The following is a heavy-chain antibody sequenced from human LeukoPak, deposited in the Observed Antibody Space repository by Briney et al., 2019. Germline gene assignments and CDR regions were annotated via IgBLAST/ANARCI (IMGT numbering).Heavy chain of an antibody. D-gene: IGHD6-13*01. Sequence: KPSETLSLTCTVSGGSISSISYYWGWIRQPPGKGLEWIGSIYYSGSTYYNPSLKSRVAISVDTSKNQFSLKLSSVTAADTAVYYCAKSPAVGIGDFYAMDVWGQGTTVTVSS. CDR1: GGSISSISYY. CDR2: IYYSGST. CDR3: AKSPAVGIGDFYAMDV. V-gene: IGHV4-39*07. J-gene: IGHJ6*02.